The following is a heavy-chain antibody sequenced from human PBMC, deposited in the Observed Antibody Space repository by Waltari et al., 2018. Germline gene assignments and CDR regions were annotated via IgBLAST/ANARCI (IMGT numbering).Heavy chain of an antibody. CDR1: GGSISGYY. CDR3: ARGLGTGWYGGNFDS. CDR2: IYSSGST. J-gene: IGHJ4*02. V-gene: IGHV4-59*01. D-gene: IGHD6-19*01. Sequence: QVQLQESGPGLVKPSETLSLTCTVSGGSISGYYWSWIRQPPGKGLEWIGYIYSSGSTNYSPSLKSRVTMSLDTSKNQCSLKLSAVTAADTAVYYCARGLGTGWYGGNFDSWGQGTLVTVSS.